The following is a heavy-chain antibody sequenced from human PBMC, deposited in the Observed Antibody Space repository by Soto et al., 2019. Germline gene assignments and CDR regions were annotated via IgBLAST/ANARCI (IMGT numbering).Heavy chain of an antibody. D-gene: IGHD1-26*01. V-gene: IGHV3-74*01. CDR3: ASLPYSGRCFS. CDR1: EFTFSRYW. CDR2: INSDGSRT. Sequence: VPLRLSDTTSEFTFSRYWTHRFGKGLGKGLAWEPSINSDGSRTRYADSVQGRFTMHRDNAKTTVYAQMQSLRAAATAVYYWASLPYSGRCFSWGQGPLV. J-gene: IGHJ4*02.